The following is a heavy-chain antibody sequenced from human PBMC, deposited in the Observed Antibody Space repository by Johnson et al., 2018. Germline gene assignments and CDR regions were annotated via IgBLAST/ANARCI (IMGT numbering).Heavy chain of an antibody. J-gene: IGHJ1*01. CDR3: AHGGAFQH. Sequence: QVQLVQSGAEVKKPGASVKVSCKASGYTFTSYYMHWVRQAPGQGLEWMGIINPSGGSTSYAQKFQGRVTMTRDTSTSTGNRELGSRRSEDTAVYYSAHGGAFQHWGQGALVTVSA. V-gene: IGHV1-46*01. CDR1: GYTFTSYY. CDR2: INPSGGST.